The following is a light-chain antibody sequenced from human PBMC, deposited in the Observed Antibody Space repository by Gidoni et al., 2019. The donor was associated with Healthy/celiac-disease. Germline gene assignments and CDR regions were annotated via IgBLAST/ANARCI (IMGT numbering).Light chain of an antibody. CDR3: QQYNSYLYT. V-gene: IGKV1-5*03. CDR1: QSISSW. J-gene: IGKJ2*01. CDR2: KAY. Sequence: DIQMTQSPSTLSASVGDRVSITCRDSQSISSWLAWYQQKPGKAPKLLIYKAYSLESGVPSRFSGSGSGTEFTLTISSLQPDDFAAYYCQQYNSYLYTFGQGTKLEIK.